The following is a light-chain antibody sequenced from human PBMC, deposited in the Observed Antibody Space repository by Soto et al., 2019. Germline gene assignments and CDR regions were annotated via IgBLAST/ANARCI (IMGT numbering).Light chain of an antibody. J-gene: IGLJ1*01. V-gene: IGLV2-14*01. CDR2: EVS. CDR1: SSDIGAYNY. CDR3: SSYRSSSSRV. Sequence: QSVLTQPASVSGSPGQSIAISCTGTSSDIGAYNYVSWYQQHPGKAPKLMIYEVSNRPSGVSNRFSGSKSGNTASLTISGLQAEDEADHYCSSYRSSSSRVFGTGTKVTVL.